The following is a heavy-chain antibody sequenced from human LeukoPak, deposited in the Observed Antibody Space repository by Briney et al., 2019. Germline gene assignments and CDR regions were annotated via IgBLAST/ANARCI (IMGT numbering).Heavy chain of an antibody. CDR2: INPDGGST. CDR1: GFTFSTFW. V-gene: IGHV3-74*01. CDR3: ARELCSGGRCYYPD. D-gene: IGHD2-15*01. J-gene: IGHJ4*02. Sequence: GGSLRLPCAASGFTFSTFWMHWVRQPPGKGLVWVSHINPDGGSTTYADSVKGRFTISRDSAKNTLYLQMNSLRAEDTAVYYCARELCSGGRCYYPDWGQGTLVTVSS.